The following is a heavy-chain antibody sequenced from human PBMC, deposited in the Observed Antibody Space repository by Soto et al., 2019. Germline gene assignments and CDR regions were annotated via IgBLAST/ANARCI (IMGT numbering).Heavy chain of an antibody. CDR3: ARSSGSYSYYGLDV. D-gene: IGHD3-10*01. J-gene: IGHJ6*02. CDR1: GYSFTGYF. CDR2: INPKNGDS. Sequence: QVQLIQSGAEVKKPGASVKVSCKASGYSFTGYFIHWVRQAPGQGLEWMGWINPKNGDSKYAQKFNGTVTMSRDTSISTDYMELGRLRSDDTAVYYCARSSGSYSYYGLDVWGQGTTATVSS. V-gene: IGHV1-2*02.